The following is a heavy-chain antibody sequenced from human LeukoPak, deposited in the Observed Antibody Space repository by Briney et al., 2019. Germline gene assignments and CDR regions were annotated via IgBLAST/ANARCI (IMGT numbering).Heavy chain of an antibody. J-gene: IGHJ3*02. Sequence: SETLSLTCTVSGGSISSYYWSWIRQPAGKGLEWIGRIYTSGSTNYNPSLKSRVTISVDTSKNQFSLKLSSVTAADTAVYYCAKTPQWLVPYDAFDIWGQGTMVTVSS. CDR3: AKTPQWLVPYDAFDI. D-gene: IGHD6-19*01. CDR1: GGSISSYY. CDR2: IYTSGST. V-gene: IGHV4-4*07.